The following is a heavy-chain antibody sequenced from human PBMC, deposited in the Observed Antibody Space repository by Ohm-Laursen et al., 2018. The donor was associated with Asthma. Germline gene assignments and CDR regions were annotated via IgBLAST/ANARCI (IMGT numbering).Heavy chain of an antibody. CDR3: ARGTFYYESTGYYFFDH. CDR2: IYYSGST. D-gene: IGHD3-22*01. J-gene: IGHJ4*02. Sequence: SDTLSLTCTASGGSISSSSYYWAWIRQPPGKGLEWIGSIYYSGSTYQNPSLKSRVTMSVDTSKNQFSLKLSPVTAADTAVYYCARGTFYYESTGYYFFDHWGQGALVTVSS. CDR1: GGSISSSSYY. V-gene: IGHV4-39*07.